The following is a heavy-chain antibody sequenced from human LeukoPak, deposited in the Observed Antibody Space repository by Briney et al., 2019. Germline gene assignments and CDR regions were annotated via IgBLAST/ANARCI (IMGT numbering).Heavy chain of an antibody. CDR1: GGSISSYY. D-gene: IGHD3-10*01. CDR3: ARQWGHYYGSVFDY. J-gene: IGHJ4*02. Sequence: PSETLSLTCTVSGGSISSYYWSWIRQPAGKGLEWIGRIYTSGSTNYNASLKSRVTISVDTSKNQFSLKLSSVTAADTAVYYCARQWGHYYGSVFDYWGQGTLVTVSS. V-gene: IGHV4-4*07. CDR2: IYTSGST.